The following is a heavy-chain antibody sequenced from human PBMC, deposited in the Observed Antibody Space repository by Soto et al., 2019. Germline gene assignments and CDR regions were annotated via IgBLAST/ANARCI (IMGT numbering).Heavy chain of an antibody. D-gene: IGHD5-18*01. J-gene: IGHJ5*02. CDR1: GGSISGSY. CDR3: ARDRGYRSGSFGS. Sequence: LSLTCIVSGGSISGSYWSWIRQPAGKELEWIGRIYSDGTTNYNPSLKGRGTMSVDTSKKQISLKLTSVTAADTAMYYCARDRGYRSGSFGSWGQGLLLTVSS. V-gene: IGHV4-4*07. CDR2: IYSDGTT.